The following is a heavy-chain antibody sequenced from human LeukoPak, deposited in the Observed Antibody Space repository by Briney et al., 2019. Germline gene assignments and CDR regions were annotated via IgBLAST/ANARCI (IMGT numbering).Heavy chain of an antibody. J-gene: IGHJ4*02. CDR2: IYPGDSDT. Sequence: GESLKISWKGSGYSFSSYWIAWVRQMPGKGLEWMGIIYPGDSDTRFSPSFQGQVTISADKSISTAYLQWSSLKASDTAMYYCARGEMRYCSGGYCYDYCGQGTLVTVSS. D-gene: IGHD2-15*01. CDR3: ARGEMRYCSGGYCYDY. CDR1: GYSFSSYW. V-gene: IGHV5-51*01.